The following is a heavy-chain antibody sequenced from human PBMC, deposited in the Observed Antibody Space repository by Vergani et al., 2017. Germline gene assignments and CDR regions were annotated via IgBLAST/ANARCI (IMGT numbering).Heavy chain of an antibody. Sequence: QVQLQQWGAGLLKPSETLSLTCAVYGGSFSGYYWSWIRQPPGKGLEWIGEINHSGSTNYNPSLKSRVTISVDTSKNQSSLKLSSVTAADTAVYYCARGSCIPPYVYYYGSGSYYKGAPYYFDYWGQGTLVTVSS. CDR2: INHSGST. CDR1: GGSFSGYY. D-gene: IGHD3-10*01. CDR3: ARGSCIPPYVYYYGSGSYYKGAPYYFDY. J-gene: IGHJ4*02. V-gene: IGHV4-34*01.